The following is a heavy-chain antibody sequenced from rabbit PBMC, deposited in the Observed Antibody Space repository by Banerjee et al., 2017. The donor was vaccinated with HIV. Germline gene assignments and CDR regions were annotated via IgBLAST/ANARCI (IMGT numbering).Heavy chain of an antibody. CDR2: IYAGSTGTT. D-gene: IGHD4-1*01. Sequence: GLEWIGTIYAGSTGTTDYASWAKGRFTISKTSSTTVTLQMTSLTAADTATYFCARDLAGVIGWNFNLWGPGTLVTFS. V-gene: IGHV1S40*01. J-gene: IGHJ4*01. CDR3: ARDLAGVIGWNFNL.